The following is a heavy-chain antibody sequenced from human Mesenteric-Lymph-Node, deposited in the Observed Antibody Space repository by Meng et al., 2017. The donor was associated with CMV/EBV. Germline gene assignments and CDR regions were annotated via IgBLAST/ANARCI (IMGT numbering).Heavy chain of an antibody. J-gene: IGHJ4*02. CDR2: INWNGDST. Sequence: GSLKISCTASGFTFGDYAMSWVRQVPGKGLEWISGINWNGDSTAYADSVKGRFTISRDNAKNSLYLHMNSLSADDTAMYYCARTPGSYFQDYFDYWGQGILVTVSS. CDR3: ARTPGSYFQDYFDY. V-gene: IGHV3-20*04. CDR1: GFTFGDYA. D-gene: IGHD3-10*01.